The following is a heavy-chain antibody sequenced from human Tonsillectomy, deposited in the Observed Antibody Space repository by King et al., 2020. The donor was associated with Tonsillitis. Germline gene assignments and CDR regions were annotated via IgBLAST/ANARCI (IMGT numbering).Heavy chain of an antibody. CDR1: GYTFTSYG. D-gene: IGHD3-16*01. CDR2: ISTYKGNI. Sequence: QLVQSGAEVKKPGASVKVSCKATGYTFTSYGISWVRQAPGQGLEWMGWISTYKGNINYAQNLQGRVTMTTDTSTSTAYMELRSLRSDDTAVYYCARITPFGMGILYYFDYWGQGTLVTVSS. J-gene: IGHJ4*02. V-gene: IGHV1-18*04. CDR3: ARITPFGMGILYYFDY.